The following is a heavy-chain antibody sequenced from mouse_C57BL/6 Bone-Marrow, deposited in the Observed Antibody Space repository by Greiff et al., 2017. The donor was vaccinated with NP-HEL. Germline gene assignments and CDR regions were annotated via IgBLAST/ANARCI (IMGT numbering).Heavy chain of an antibody. CDR2: IDPENGDT. D-gene: IGHD1-1*01. CDR1: GFNITDDY. Sequence: EVQLQQSGAELVRPGASVKLSCTASGFNITDDYMHWVKQRPEQGLEWIGWIDPENGDTEYASKFQGKATITADTSSNTAYLQLSSLTSEDTAVYYCTTWYYGSGYFDYWGQGTTLTVSS. V-gene: IGHV14-4*01. J-gene: IGHJ2*01. CDR3: TTWYYGSGYFDY.